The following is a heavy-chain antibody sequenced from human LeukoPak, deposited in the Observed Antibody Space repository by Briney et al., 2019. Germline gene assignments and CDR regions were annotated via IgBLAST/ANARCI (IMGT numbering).Heavy chain of an antibody. J-gene: IGHJ5*02. CDR2: IIPIFGTA. D-gene: IGHD3-3*01. V-gene: IGHV1-69*05. CDR3: ARGKIPVLRFLEWTYNWFDP. Sequence: SVKVSCKASGGTFSSYAISWVRQAPGQGLEWMGRIIPIFGTANYAQKFQGRVTITTDESTSTAYMELSGLRSEDTAVYYCARGKIPVLRFLEWTYNWFDPWGQGTLVTVSS. CDR1: GGTFSSYA.